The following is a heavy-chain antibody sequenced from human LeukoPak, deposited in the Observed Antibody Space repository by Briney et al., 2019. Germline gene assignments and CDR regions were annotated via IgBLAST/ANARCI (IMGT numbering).Heavy chain of an antibody. CDR3: ARDKGSSSRDYYYYYMDV. Sequence: PSETLSLTCTVSGDSISNYYWSWVRQPAGKGLEWVGYIYYSGSTNYNPSLKSRVTISVDTSKTQFSLKLSSVTAADTAVYYCARDKGSSSRDYYYYYMDVWGKGTTATVSS. CDR1: GDSISNYY. D-gene: IGHD6-6*01. V-gene: IGHV4-59*01. J-gene: IGHJ6*03. CDR2: IYYSGST.